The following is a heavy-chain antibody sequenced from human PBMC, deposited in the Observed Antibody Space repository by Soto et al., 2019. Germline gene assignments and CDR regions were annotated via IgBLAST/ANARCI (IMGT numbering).Heavy chain of an antibody. CDR1: NASISSSNW. CDR3: VRDEDRYDILTGSSLGRAFDI. D-gene: IGHD3-9*01. CDR2: IYHTGRT. Sequence: QVQLQESGPNLVKPSGTLSLTCVITNASISSSNWWSWVRQAPGKGLEWIGEIYHTGRTNYVPSLMSRVPMSIVKSNTLFIMRLPSLTAADTSVYYCVRDEDRYDILTGSSLGRAFDIWGQGTMVTVSS. J-gene: IGHJ3*02. V-gene: IGHV4-4*02.